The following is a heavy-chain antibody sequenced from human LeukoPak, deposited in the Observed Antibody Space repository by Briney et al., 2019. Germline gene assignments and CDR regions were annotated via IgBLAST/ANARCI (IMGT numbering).Heavy chain of an antibody. CDR2: IRSKAYGGTT. CDR1: GFTFSAYA. D-gene: IGHD3-22*01. CDR3: TRDHITYYYDSSGYYPSVADY. Sequence: GGSLRLSCVASGFTFSAYAMSWVRQAPGKGLEWVGFIRSKAYGGTTEYAASVKGRFTISRDDSKSIAYLQMNSLKTEDTAVYYCTRDHITYYYDSSGYYPSVADYWGQGTLVTVPS. J-gene: IGHJ4*02. V-gene: IGHV3-49*04.